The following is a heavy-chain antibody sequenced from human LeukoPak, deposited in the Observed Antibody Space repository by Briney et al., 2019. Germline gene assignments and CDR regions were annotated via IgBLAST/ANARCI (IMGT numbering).Heavy chain of an antibody. Sequence: SETLSLTCTVSGGSISSYYWSWIRQPPGKGLEWIGYIYYSGSTNYNPSLKSRVTISVDTSKNQFSLKLSSVTAADTAAYYCARDSGVYGMDVWGQGTTVTVSS. CDR1: GGSISSYY. J-gene: IGHJ6*02. CDR2: IYYSGST. CDR3: ARDSGVYGMDV. V-gene: IGHV4-59*12. D-gene: IGHD1-26*01.